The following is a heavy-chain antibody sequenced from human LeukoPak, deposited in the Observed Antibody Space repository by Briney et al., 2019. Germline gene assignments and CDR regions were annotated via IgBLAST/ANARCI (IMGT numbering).Heavy chain of an antibody. CDR3: AKGGIDAFDI. CDR2: ISGSGGST. V-gene: IGHV3-23*01. J-gene: IGHJ3*02. CDR1: GFTFSTYA. D-gene: IGHD3-16*01. Sequence: GGSLRLSCAVSGFTFSTYAMSWVRQAPGKGLEWVSAISGSGGSTYYADSVKGRFTISRDNSKNTLYLQMNSLRAEDTAVYYCAKGGIDAFDIWGQGTMVTVSS.